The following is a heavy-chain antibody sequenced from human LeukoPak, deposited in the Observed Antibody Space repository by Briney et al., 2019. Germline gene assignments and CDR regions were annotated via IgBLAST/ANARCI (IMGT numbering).Heavy chain of an antibody. J-gene: IGHJ6*03. V-gene: IGHV4-61*02. Sequence: SQTLSLTCTVSGGSISSGSYYWSWIRQPTGKGREWIGRIYTSGSTNYNPSLKSRVTISVDTSKNQFSLKLSSVTAADTAVYYCARVPTVNYYYYMDVWGKGTTVTVSS. CDR1: GGSISSGSYY. D-gene: IGHD4-17*01. CDR3: ARVPTVNYYYYMDV. CDR2: IYTSGST.